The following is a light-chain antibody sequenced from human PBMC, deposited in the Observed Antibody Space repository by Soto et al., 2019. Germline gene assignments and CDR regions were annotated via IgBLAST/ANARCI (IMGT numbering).Light chain of an antibody. CDR2: RNN. Sequence: QSVLTQPPSASGTPGQRVTISCSGSSSNIGSNYVYWYQQLPGTAPKLLIYRNNQRPSGVPDRFSGSKSGTSAPLAISGLRSEDEADYYCAAWDDSLSGPVFGGGTKLNVL. J-gene: IGLJ2*01. CDR1: SSNIGSNY. V-gene: IGLV1-47*01. CDR3: AAWDDSLSGPV.